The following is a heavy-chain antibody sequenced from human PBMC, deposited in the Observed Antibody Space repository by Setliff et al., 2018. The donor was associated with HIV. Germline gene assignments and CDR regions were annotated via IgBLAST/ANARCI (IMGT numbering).Heavy chain of an antibody. Sequence: SSSSYYWGWIRQPPGKGLEWVANIKEDGSEKDYVDSVKGRFTISRDNAKNSLYLQMNSLRVEDTAVYYCAREFLSGGSCYNYWGQGTLVTVSS. V-gene: IGHV3-7*01. D-gene: IGHD2-21*01. CDR2: IKEDGSEK. J-gene: IGHJ4*02. CDR1: SSSSYY. CDR3: AREFLSGGSCYNY.